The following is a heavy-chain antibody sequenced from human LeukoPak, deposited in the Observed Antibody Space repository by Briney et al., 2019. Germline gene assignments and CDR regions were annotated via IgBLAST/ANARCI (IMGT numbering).Heavy chain of an antibody. J-gene: IGHJ4*02. CDR1: GFTFGDYA. D-gene: IGHD6-19*01. CDR3: TRDLESSGLRTFDY. Sequence: PGRSLRLSCTASGFTFGDYAMSRFRQAPGKGLEWVGFIRSKAYGGTTEYAASVKGRFTISRDDSKSIAYLQMNSLKTEDTAVYYCTRDLESSGLRTFDYWGQGTLVTVSS. V-gene: IGHV3-49*03. CDR2: IRSKAYGGTT.